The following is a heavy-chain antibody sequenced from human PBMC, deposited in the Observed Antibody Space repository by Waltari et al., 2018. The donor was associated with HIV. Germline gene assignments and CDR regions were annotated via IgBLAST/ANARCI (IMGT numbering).Heavy chain of an antibody. D-gene: IGHD5-12*01. CDR1: GYTFAYYI. CDR3: ARETYSPGKKFDF. CDR2: IDCNTGDT. V-gene: IGHV1-2*02. J-gene: IGHJ4*02. Sequence: QVHLVQSGAAVKEPGASVTASCQPSGYTFAYYIIHWVRQAPGQGLEWMGWIDCNTGDTTHAQKFQDRITMTMNPSLSTAYMELNRLTSDDTAVYYCARETYSPGKKFDFWGQGSLVTVSS.